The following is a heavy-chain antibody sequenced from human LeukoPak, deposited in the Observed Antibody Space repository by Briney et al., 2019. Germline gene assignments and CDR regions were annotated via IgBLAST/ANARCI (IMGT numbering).Heavy chain of an antibody. CDR2: IRSSGSTM. D-gene: IGHD3-10*01. Sequence: GGSLRLSCAASGFTFSSYSMNWVRHAPGKGLEWVSYIRSSGSTMYYADSVKGRFTISRDNAKNSLFLQMNSLRAEDTAVYYCARVRGGGYFYFWGQGTLVTVSS. J-gene: IGHJ4*02. CDR3: ARVRGGGYFYF. V-gene: IGHV3-48*04. CDR1: GFTFSSYS.